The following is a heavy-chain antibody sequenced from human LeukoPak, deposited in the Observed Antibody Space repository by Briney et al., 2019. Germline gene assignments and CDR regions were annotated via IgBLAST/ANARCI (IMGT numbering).Heavy chain of an antibody. D-gene: IGHD3-3*01. Sequence: ASVKVSCEASGYTFTSYGISWVRQAPGQGLEWMGWISAYNGNTNYAQKLQGRVTMTTDTSTSTACMELRSLRSDDTAVYYCARDKESIRPLWGEYYDFWSGYDYWGQGTLVTVSS. CDR1: GYTFTSYG. J-gene: IGHJ4*02. CDR2: ISAYNGNT. CDR3: ARDKESIRPLWGEYYDFWSGYDY. V-gene: IGHV1-18*01.